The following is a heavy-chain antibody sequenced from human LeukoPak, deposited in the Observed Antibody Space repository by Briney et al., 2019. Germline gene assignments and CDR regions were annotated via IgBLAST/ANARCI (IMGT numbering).Heavy chain of an antibody. Sequence: PSQTLSLTCTVSGGSISSGDYYWSWIRQPPGKGLEWSGYIYYSGSTYYNPSLKSRVTISVDTSKNQFSLKLSSVTAADTAVYYCARVPLWFGELAPIDYWGQGTLVTVSS. V-gene: IGHV4-30-4*01. CDR2: IYYSGST. CDR1: GGSISSGDYY. J-gene: IGHJ4*02. D-gene: IGHD3-10*01. CDR3: ARVPLWFGELAPIDY.